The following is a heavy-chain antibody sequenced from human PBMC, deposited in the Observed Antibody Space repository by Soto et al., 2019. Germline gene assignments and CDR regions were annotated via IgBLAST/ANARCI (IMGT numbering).Heavy chain of an antibody. CDR1: GFSLSNARMG. CDR2: IFSNDEK. Sequence: SGPTLVNPTETLTLTCTVSGFSLSNARMGVSWIRQPPGKALEWLAHIFSNDEKSYSTSLKRRLTISKDTSKSQVVLTMTNMYPVHTATYYCARISRYSYGSGPDYWGQGTLVTVSS. J-gene: IGHJ4*02. CDR3: ARISRYSYGSGPDY. V-gene: IGHV2-26*01. D-gene: IGHD5-18*01.